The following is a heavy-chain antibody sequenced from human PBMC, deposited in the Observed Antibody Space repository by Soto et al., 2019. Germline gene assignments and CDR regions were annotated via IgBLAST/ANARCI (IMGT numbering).Heavy chain of an antibody. J-gene: IGHJ4*02. V-gene: IGHV3-53*01. CDR1: GFTVSSNY. CDR2: IYSDGST. D-gene: IGHD1-1*01. Sequence: GGSLRLSCAASGFTVSSNYMSWVRQAPGKGLEWVSVIYSDGSTYYADSVKGRFAISRDNSKNTLYLQMNSLRVDDTAVYYCARGSERAYFHFWGQGTLVTVSS. CDR3: ARGSERAYFHF.